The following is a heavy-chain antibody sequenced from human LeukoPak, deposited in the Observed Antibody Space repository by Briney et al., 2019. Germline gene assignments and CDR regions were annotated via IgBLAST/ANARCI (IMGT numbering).Heavy chain of an antibody. D-gene: IGHD4-23*01. CDR1: SGSVSNSHYY. CDR3: ARPGGANYYMDV. Sequence: SETLSLTCTVSSGSVSNSHYYWAWVRQPPGKGLEWLGSIFYSGNTHYNPSLKSPVTISIDTSKNQFSLKLSSVTAADTAVYYCARPGGANYYMDVWGKGTTVTVSS. J-gene: IGHJ6*03. CDR2: IFYSGNT. V-gene: IGHV4-39*01.